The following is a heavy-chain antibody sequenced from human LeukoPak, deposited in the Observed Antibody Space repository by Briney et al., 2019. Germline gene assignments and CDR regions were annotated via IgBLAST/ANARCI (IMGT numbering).Heavy chain of an antibody. CDR2: IYYRGST. V-gene: IGHV4-59*01. CDR1: GGSISSYY. Sequence: PSETLSLTCTVSGGSISSYYWSWIRQPPGKGLEWIGYIYYRGSTNYNPSLKSRVTISVDTSKSQFSLKLSSVTAADTAVYYCARDRSMVRGGYYYGMDVWGQGTTVTVSS. CDR3: ARDRSMVRGGYYYGMDV. D-gene: IGHD3-10*01. J-gene: IGHJ6*02.